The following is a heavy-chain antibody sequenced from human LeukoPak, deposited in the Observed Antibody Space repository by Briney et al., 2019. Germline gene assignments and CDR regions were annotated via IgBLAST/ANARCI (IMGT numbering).Heavy chain of an antibody. CDR3: AKDLLGGSGSYYSYFDY. Sequence: GGSLRLSCAASGFTFSSYAMSWVRQAPGKGLEWVSAISGSGGSTYYADSVKGRFTISRDNSKNTLYLQMNSLRAEDTAVYYCAKDLLGGSGSYYSYFDYWGQGTLVTASS. J-gene: IGHJ4*02. CDR1: GFTFSSYA. D-gene: IGHD1-26*01. CDR2: ISGSGGST. V-gene: IGHV3-23*01.